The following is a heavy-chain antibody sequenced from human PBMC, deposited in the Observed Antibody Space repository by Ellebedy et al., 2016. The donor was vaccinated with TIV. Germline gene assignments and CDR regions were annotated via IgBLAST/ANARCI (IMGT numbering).Heavy chain of an antibody. J-gene: IGHJ4*02. Sequence: WVRQAPGKGLLWVARLSSDAKVAGYADFVKGRFTISRDNARNTLYLHLNSLRAEDTAVYYCARDSGSYPFDFWGRGTLVTVSS. CDR2: LSSDAKVA. D-gene: IGHD1-26*01. V-gene: IGHV3-74*01. CDR3: ARDSGSYPFDF.